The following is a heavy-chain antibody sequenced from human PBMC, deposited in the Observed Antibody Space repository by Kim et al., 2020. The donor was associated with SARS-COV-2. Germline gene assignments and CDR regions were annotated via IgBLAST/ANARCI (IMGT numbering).Heavy chain of an antibody. J-gene: IGHJ6*02. D-gene: IGHD2-21*02. Sequence: GGSLRLSCAASGFTFSNAWMNWVRHAPGKGLEWVGRIKSNTNGGTTGYAVPVKGSFTISRDDSKHMLYLKMNSLENEDTAVYYCTYDSGDYCGGDCYARFWGQGTTVTVSS. CDR3: TYDSGDYCGGDCYARF. CDR1: GFTFSNAW. CDR2: IKSNTNGGTT. V-gene: IGHV3-15*01.